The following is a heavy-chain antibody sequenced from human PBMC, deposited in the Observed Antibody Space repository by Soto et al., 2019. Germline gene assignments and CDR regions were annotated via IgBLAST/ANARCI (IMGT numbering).Heavy chain of an antibody. CDR3: ARDCSGGTCYSEDYYYYGMDV. Sequence: GASVKVSCKASGYTFTSYAMHWVRQAPGQRLEWMGWINAGNGNTKYSQKFQGRVTITRDTSASTAYMELSSLRSEDTAVYYCARDCSGGTCYSEDYYYYGMDVWGQGTTVTVSS. D-gene: IGHD2-15*01. J-gene: IGHJ6*02. CDR2: INAGNGNT. CDR1: GYTFTSYA. V-gene: IGHV1-3*01.